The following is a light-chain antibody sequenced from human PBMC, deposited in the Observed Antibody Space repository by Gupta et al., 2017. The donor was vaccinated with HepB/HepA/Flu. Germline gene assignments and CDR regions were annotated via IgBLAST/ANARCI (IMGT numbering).Light chain of an antibody. CDR1: QTISIN. V-gene: IGKV3-15*01. CDR3: QQYADRPPRT. J-gene: IGKJ1*01. CDR2: GAS. Sequence: EIVMTQSPVTLSVSPGERATLSCRASQTISINLAWYQQKPGQSPRLLIYGASPRATGIPARFSASGSGTEFTLTISSLQSEDFAVYFCQQYADRPPRTFGQGTKVEIK.